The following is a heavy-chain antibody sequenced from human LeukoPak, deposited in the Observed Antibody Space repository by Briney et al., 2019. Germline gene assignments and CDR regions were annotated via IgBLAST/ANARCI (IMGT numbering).Heavy chain of an antibody. V-gene: IGHV4-4*09. CDR1: GGSISSYY. CDR3: ARQRFGVVTH. J-gene: IGHJ4*02. D-gene: IGHD3-3*01. CDR2: IYTGGST. Sequence: PSETLSLTCTVSGGSISSYYWSWIRQPPGKGLEWIGYIYTGGSTNYNPSLKSRVTISVDTSKNQFSLKLSSATAADTAVYYCARQRFGVVTHWGQGTLVTVSS.